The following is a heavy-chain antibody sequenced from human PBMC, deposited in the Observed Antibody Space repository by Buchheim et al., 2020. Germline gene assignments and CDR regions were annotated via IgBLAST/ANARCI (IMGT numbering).Heavy chain of an antibody. D-gene: IGHD2-21*01. V-gene: IGHV3-11*04. CDR1: GFTFSDYY. CDR3: GDPDGY. CDR2: STTSGTTV. J-gene: IGHJ4*02. Sequence: QVQLVESGGGLVKPGGSLRLSCAASGFTFSDYYMSWIRQAPGKGLQWISYSTTSGTTVDYADSVKGRFTVSRDNTRNSVYLQMNSLRVEDTALYYCGDPDGYWGQGTL.